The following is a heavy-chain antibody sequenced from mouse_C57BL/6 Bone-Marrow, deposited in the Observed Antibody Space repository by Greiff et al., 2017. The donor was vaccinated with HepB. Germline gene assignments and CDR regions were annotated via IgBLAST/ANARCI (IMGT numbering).Heavy chain of an antibody. Sequence: QVQLKQPGAGLVKPGASVKMSCKASGYTFTSYWITWVKQRPGQGLEWIGDIYPGSGSTNYNEKFKSKATLTVDTSSSTAYMQLSSLTSEDSAVYYCAFSYYSKSRYVWGTGTTVTVSS. D-gene: IGHD2-5*01. CDR3: AFSYYSKSRYV. J-gene: IGHJ1*03. CDR2: IYPGSGST. CDR1: GYTFTSYW. V-gene: IGHV1-55*01.